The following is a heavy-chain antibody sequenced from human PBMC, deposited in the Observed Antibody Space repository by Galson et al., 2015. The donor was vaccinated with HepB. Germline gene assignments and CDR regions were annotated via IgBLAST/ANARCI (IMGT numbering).Heavy chain of an antibody. CDR1: GFTFSSYG. Sequence: SLRLSCAASGFTFSSYGMHWVRQAPGKGLEWVAVIWYDGSNKYYADSVEGRFTISRDNSKNTLYLQMNSLRAEDTAVYYCARDFWSSSYALNYYMDVWGKGTTVTVSS. D-gene: IGHD3-3*01. J-gene: IGHJ6*03. CDR3: ARDFWSSSYALNYYMDV. CDR2: IWYDGSNK. V-gene: IGHV3-33*01.